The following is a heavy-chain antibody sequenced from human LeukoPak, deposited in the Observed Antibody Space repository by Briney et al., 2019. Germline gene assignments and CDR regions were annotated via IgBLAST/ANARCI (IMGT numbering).Heavy chain of an antibody. CDR1: GGSLSGYY. J-gene: IGHJ4*02. V-gene: IGHV4-34*01. D-gene: IGHD3-10*01. CDR3: ARVTGSGTDY. CDR2: INHSGST. Sequence: SETLSLTCAVYGGSLSGYYWSWIRQPPGKGLEWIGEINHSGSTNYNPSLKSRVHISVDTSKNQFSLKLSSVTAADTAVYYCARVTGSGTDYWGQGTLVTVSS.